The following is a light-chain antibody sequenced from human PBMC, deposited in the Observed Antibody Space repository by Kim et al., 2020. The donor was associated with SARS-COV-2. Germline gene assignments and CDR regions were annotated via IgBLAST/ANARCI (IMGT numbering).Light chain of an antibody. CDR1: ESVYSDY. CDR3: HQYGSSPWT. V-gene: IGKV3D-20*01. J-gene: IGKJ1*01. Sequence: EIVLTQSPATLSLSPGETATLSCGASESVYSDYVAWYQQRPGLAPRLLIYDGSTRAIGIPDSFSGSGSGTDFTLTISRLEPEDFAVYYCHQYGSSPWTFGQGTKVEIK. CDR2: DGS.